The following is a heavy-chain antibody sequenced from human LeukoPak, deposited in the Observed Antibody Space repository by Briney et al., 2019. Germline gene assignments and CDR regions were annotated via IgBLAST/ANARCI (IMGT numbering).Heavy chain of an antibody. CDR2: ISYDGSNK. CDR1: GFTFSSYG. Sequence: GGSLRLSCAASGFTFSSYGMHWVRQAPGKGLEWVAVISYDGSNKYYADSVKGRFTFSRDNSKNTLYLQMNSLRAEDTAVYYCASSGSFYEYWGQGTLVTVSS. J-gene: IGHJ4*02. V-gene: IGHV3-30*03. CDR3: ASSGSFYEY. D-gene: IGHD1-26*01.